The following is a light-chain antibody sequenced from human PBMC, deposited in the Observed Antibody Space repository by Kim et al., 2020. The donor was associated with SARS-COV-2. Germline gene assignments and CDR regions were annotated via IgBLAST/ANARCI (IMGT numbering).Light chain of an antibody. CDR2: QDN. CDR3: QAWDSRTSTWV. Sequence: PGQTANITCSGNELGDKYVCWYQQKPGQSPVLVIHQDNKWPSGIPERFSGANSGDTATLTISGTQALDEADYYCQAWDSRTSTWVFGGGTQLTVL. CDR1: ELGDKY. V-gene: IGLV3-1*01. J-gene: IGLJ3*02.